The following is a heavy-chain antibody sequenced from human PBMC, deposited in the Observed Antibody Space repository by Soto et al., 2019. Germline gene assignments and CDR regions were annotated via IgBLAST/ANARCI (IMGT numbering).Heavy chain of an antibody. V-gene: IGHV3-23*01. J-gene: IGHJ4*02. Sequence: EVQLLESGGGLVQPGGSLRLSCAASGFTFSSYAMSWVRQAPGKGLEWVSAISGSGGSTYYADSVKGRFTISRENSKNTLSLQMNSLRAEDTAVYYCAKDHPVPGLGAEGTGDYWGQGTLVTVSS. CDR2: ISGSGGST. CDR3: AKDHPVPGLGAEGTGDY. D-gene: IGHD1-26*01. CDR1: GFTFSSYA.